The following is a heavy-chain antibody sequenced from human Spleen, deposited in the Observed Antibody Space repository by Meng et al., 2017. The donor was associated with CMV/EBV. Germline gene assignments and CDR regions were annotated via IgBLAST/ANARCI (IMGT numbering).Heavy chain of an antibody. D-gene: IGHD6-19*01. CDR3: AREVADTEDAFDI. V-gene: IGHV4-34*01. Sequence: SETLSLTCAFYGGSFSGYYWSWIRQPPGKGLEWIGEINHSGSTNYNPSLKSRVTISVDSSKNQISLKLSSVNAADTAVYYCAREVADTEDAFDIWGQGTMVTVSS. J-gene: IGHJ3*02. CDR1: GGSFSGYY. CDR2: INHSGST.